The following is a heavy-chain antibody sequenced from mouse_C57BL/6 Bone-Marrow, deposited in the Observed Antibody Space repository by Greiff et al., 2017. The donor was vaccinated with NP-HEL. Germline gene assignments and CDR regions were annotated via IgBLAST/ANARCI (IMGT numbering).Heavy chain of an antibody. D-gene: IGHD2-10*02. CDR2: IWGGGCT. Sequence: VQLVESGPGLVAPSQSLSITCTVSGFSLTSYGVDWVRQPPGQGLEWLGVIWGGGCTNYNSALMSSMSIRKDNSTSQVFLKMNTLQTEDTDMYYCAKHPLVSRDYWGKGTTLTASS. CDR1: GFSLTSYG. J-gene: IGHJ2*01. V-gene: IGHV2-9*01. CDR3: AKHPLVSRDY.